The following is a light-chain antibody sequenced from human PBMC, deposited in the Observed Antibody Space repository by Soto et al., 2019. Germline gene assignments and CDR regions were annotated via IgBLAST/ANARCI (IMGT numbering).Light chain of an antibody. J-gene: IGKJ1*01. Sequence: DIRMTQSPSSLSASVGDRVTITCRASHSISRWLAWYQQKPGKAPKLLIYKTSNLERGVPSRFSGSGSGTEFTLTISSLQPDDFATYYCQQYNSVWTFGQGTKVDIK. CDR3: QQYNSVWT. CDR2: KTS. CDR1: HSISRW. V-gene: IGKV1-5*03.